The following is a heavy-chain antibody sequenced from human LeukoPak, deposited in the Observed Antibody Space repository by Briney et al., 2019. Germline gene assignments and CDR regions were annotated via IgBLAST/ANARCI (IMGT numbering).Heavy chain of an antibody. V-gene: IGHV3-30*18. D-gene: IGHD6-13*01. J-gene: IGHJ6*02. Sequence: GGSLRLSCAASGFTFSSYGMHWVRQAPGKGLEWVAVISYDGSNKYYADSVKGRFSISRDNSKNTLYLQMNSLRAGDTAVYYCAKEFSSSWSLYYYYGMDVWGQGTTVTVSS. CDR3: AKEFSSSWSLYYYYGMDV. CDR2: ISYDGSNK. CDR1: GFTFSSYG.